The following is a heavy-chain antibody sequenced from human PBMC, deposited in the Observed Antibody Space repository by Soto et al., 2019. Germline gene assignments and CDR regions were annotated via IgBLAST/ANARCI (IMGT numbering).Heavy chain of an antibody. D-gene: IGHD3-16*01. Sequence: QVQLVESGGGVVQPGRSLRLSCAASGFTFSSYGMHWVRQAPGKGLEWVAVIWYDGSNKYYADSVKGRFTISRDNSKNTLYLQMNSLRAEDTAVYYCARGGRPVLGAFDIWGQGTVVTVSS. J-gene: IGHJ3*02. CDR2: IWYDGSNK. V-gene: IGHV3-33*01. CDR1: GFTFSSYG. CDR3: ARGGRPVLGAFDI.